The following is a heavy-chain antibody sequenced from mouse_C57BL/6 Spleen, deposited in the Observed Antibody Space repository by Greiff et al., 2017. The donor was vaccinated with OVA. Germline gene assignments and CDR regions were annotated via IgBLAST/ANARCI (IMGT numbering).Heavy chain of an antibody. Sequence: EVKLVESGGGLVKPGGSLKLSCAASGFTFSSYAMSWVRQTQAPRMEWVATILVLFSCTSYPDNVKGRFTISRANAKNNLYLQMSHLKSEDTAMYYCAREGAYYSNSYAMDDGGQGTSVTVSS. CDR1: GFTFSSYA. V-gene: IGHV5-4*01. D-gene: IGHD2-5*01. CDR3: AREGAYYSNSYAMDD. CDR2: ILVLFSCT. J-gene: IGHJ4*01.